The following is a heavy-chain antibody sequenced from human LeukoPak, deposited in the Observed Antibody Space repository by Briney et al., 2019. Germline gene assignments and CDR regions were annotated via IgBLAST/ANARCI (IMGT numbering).Heavy chain of an antibody. CDR3: ASSNSSGFGAFDI. CDR1: GGSISSSSYY. CDR2: IYYSGST. V-gene: IGHV4-39*07. Sequence: SETLSLTCTVSGGSISSSSYYWGWIRQPPGKGLEWIGSIYYSGSTDYNPSLKSRVTISVDTSKNQFSLKLSSVTAADTAVYYCASSNSSGFGAFDIWGQGTMVTVSS. D-gene: IGHD3-22*01. J-gene: IGHJ3*02.